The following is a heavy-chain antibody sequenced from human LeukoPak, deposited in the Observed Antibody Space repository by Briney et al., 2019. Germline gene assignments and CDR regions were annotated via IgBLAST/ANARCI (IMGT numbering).Heavy chain of an antibody. Sequence: GGSLRLSCAPSGFSFSSYCMFWGRQGPGEGLEYVSGINSNGGSTFYANSVKGRFTISRDNSKNTLYLQMGSLRAEDMAVYYCARGTSSSCYVNWFDPWGQGTLVTVSS. V-gene: IGHV3-64*01. CDR3: ARGTSSSCYVNWFDP. CDR1: GFSFSSYC. J-gene: IGHJ5*02. CDR2: INSNGGST. D-gene: IGHD2-2*01.